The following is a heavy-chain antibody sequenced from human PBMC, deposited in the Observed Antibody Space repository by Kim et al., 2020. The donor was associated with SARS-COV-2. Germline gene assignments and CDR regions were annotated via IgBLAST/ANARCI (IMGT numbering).Heavy chain of an antibody. J-gene: IGHJ4*02. Sequence: SETLSLTCTVSGGSVSSGSYYWSWIRQPPGKGLEWIGYIYYSGSTNYNPSLKSRVTISVDTSKNQFSLKLSSVTAADTAVYYCARGRSGHDYWGQGTLVTVSS. CDR2: IYYSGST. V-gene: IGHV4-61*01. CDR1: GGSVSSGSYY. CDR3: ARGRSGHDY.